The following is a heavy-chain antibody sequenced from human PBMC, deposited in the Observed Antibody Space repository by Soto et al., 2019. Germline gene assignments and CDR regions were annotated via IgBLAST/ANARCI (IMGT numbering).Heavy chain of an antibody. D-gene: IGHD2-15*01. J-gene: IGHJ4*02. V-gene: IGHV4-4*02. CDR3: ARAPLVYCSGGSGYSRSFAY. Sequence: SETLPLTCAVSGGSISSSNWWRWVRQPPGKGLEWIGEIYHSGSTNYNPSLKSRVTISVDKSKNQFSLKLSSVTAADTAVYYCARAPLVYCSGGSGYSRSFAYWGQGALVPVSS. CDR2: IYHSGST. CDR1: GGSISSSNW.